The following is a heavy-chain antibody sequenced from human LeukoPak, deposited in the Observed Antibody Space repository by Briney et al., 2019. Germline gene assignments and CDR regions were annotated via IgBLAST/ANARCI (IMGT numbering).Heavy chain of an antibody. Sequence: NPSETLSLTCTVSGGCISSGGYYWNWIRQHPGKGLESIGCIYYSGSTYYNPSLKSRVTISVDTSKNQFSLKLSSVTAADTAVYYCARDPDSTVDSDIWGQGTMVTVSS. D-gene: IGHD2-15*01. J-gene: IGHJ3*02. CDR3: ARDPDSTVDSDI. V-gene: IGHV4-31*03. CDR2: IYYSGST. CDR1: GGCISSGGYY.